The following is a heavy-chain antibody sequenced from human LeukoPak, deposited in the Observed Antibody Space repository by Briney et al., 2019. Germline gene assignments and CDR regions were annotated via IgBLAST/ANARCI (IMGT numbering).Heavy chain of an antibody. CDR3: ATQRDYYDSSGYRLGDDY. CDR1: GGSISSSSYY. J-gene: IGHJ4*02. Sequence: SETLSLTCTVSGGSISSSSYYWGWIRQPPGKGLEWIGSIYYSGSTYYNPSLKSRVTISVDTSKNQFSLKLSSVTAADTAVYYCATQRDYYDSSGYRLGDDYWGQGTLVTVSS. V-gene: IGHV4-39*07. D-gene: IGHD3-22*01. CDR2: IYYSGST.